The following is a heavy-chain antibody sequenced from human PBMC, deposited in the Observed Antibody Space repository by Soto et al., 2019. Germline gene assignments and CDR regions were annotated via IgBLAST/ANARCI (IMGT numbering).Heavy chain of an antibody. CDR2: IIPIFGTA. V-gene: IGHV1-69*13. J-gene: IGHJ6*02. CDR1: GGTFSSYA. D-gene: IGHD3-3*01. Sequence: ASVKVSCKASGGTFSSYAISWVRQAPGQGLEWMGGIIPIFGTANYAQKFQGRVTITADESTSTAYMELSSLRSEDTAVYYCARDPGVHYDFWSGYPNYYYYYGMDVWGQGTTVTSP. CDR3: ARDPGVHYDFWSGYPNYYYYYGMDV.